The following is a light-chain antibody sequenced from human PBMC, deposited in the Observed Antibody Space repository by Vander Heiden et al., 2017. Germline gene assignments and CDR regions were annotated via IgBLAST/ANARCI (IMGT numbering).Light chain of an antibody. CDR3: QHHSYVFRT. J-gene: IGKJ1*01. V-gene: IGKV3-15*01. CDR2: GAS. Sequence: VVMVQSPGTLSVSPGETATLSCRASQSVSRDLAWYQHKRGQAPRLLIYGASTRATDVPDRFSGSGYGREFTLTITRLQSEDFAVYYCQHHSYVFRTFGQGTKVEIK. CDR1: QSVSRD.